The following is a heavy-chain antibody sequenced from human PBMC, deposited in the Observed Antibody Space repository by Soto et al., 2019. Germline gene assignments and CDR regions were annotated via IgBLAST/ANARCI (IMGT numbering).Heavy chain of an antibody. CDR1: GGSISSVNYY. J-gene: IGHJ4*02. Sequence: SETLSLTCTVSGGSISSVNYYWSWIRQTPDKGLEWIGHIYYKGITNYNPSLKSRVTISVDTSKNQFSLQLSSVTAADTALYYCASGIPLYDILTGYSQPHFDYWGQGTLVTVSS. CDR3: ASGIPLYDILTGYSQPHFDY. CDR2: IYYKGIT. V-gene: IGHV4-30-4*01. D-gene: IGHD3-9*01.